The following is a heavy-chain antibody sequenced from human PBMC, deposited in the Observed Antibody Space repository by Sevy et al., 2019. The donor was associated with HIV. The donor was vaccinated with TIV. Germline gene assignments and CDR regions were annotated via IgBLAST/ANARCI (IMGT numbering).Heavy chain of an antibody. D-gene: IGHD6-13*01. J-gene: IGHJ4*02. CDR1: GFTFDDYA. CDR3: AKDIAPSIAAAGANYFDY. CDR2: ISWNSGSI. Sequence: GGSLRLSCAASGFTFDDYAMHWVRQAPGKGLEWVSGISWNSGSIGYADSVKGRFTISRDNAKNSLYLQMNSLRAEATALYYCAKDIAPSIAAAGANYFDYWGQGTLVTVSS. V-gene: IGHV3-9*01.